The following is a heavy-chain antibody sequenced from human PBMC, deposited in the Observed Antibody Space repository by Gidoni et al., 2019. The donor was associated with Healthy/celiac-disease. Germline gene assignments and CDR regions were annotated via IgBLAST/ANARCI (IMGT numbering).Heavy chain of an antibody. CDR1: GFPFRSYG. D-gene: IGHD2-21*02. J-gene: IGHJ4*02. CDR3: ARESRQVVTAILDY. CDR2: IWYDGSNK. Sequence: QVQLVESGGGVVQPGRSLRLSCSASGFPFRSYGMPWVRQAPGKGLEWVAVIWYDGSNKYYADSVKGRFTISRDNSKNTLYLQMNSLRAEDTAVYYCARESRQVVTAILDYWGQGTLVTVSS. V-gene: IGHV3-33*01.